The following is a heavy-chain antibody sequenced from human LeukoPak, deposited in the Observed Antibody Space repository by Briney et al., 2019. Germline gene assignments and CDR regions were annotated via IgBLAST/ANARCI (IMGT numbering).Heavy chain of an antibody. CDR1: GFTFSDYN. Sequence: GGSLRLSCAASGFTFSDYNMRWIRQAPGKGLEWVSSISRSGSTKYYADSVKGRFTISRGNARNSLYLQMNSLRAEDTAVYYCARDSYGDANFDTWGQGTLVTVSS. D-gene: IGHD4-17*01. V-gene: IGHV3-11*01. J-gene: IGHJ4*02. CDR3: ARDSYGDANFDT. CDR2: ISRSGSTK.